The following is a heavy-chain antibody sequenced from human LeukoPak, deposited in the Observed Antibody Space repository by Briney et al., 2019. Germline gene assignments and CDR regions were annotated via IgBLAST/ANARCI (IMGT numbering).Heavy chain of an antibody. J-gene: IGHJ4*02. V-gene: IGHV3-21*01. CDR3: AREKGSGSFPLDY. CDR2: ISSSSSEI. D-gene: IGHD1-26*01. CDR1: AFTFSSYS. Sequence: GRSLTPSCAASAFTFSSYSMNSVRQAPGDGLEWVSSISSSSSEIYYVDSVKGRFTTSRDNAKNALYLQMNSLRAEDTAVYYCAREKGSGSFPLDYWGQGTLVTVSS.